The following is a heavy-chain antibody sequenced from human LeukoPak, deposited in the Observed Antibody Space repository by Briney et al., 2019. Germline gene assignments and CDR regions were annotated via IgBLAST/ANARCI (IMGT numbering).Heavy chain of an antibody. Sequence: VASVKVSCKASGYTFTGNYMHWVRQAPGQGLEWMGWINPNSGGTDYAQKFQGRVTMTRDTSISTAYMELSSLRSDDTAVYYGAIQHCGSSNNWYFDLWGRGTLVTVSS. D-gene: IGHD4-11*01. CDR2: INPNSGGT. CDR3: AIQHCGSSNNWYFDL. J-gene: IGHJ2*01. V-gene: IGHV1-2*02. CDR1: GYTFTGNY.